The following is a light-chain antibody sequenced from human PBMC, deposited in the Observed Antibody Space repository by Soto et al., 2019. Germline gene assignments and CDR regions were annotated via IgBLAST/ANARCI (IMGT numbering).Light chain of an antibody. V-gene: IGKV3-20*01. J-gene: IGKJ5*01. CDR1: QRASRQY. Sequence: PGGRATLSCRASQRASRQYLSWYQQKPGQAPRLLIYGASNRATGIPERFSGSGSGTDFTLTISRLEPQDSAMYYCQQYVISVTFGQGTRLEIK. CDR3: QQYVISVT. CDR2: GAS.